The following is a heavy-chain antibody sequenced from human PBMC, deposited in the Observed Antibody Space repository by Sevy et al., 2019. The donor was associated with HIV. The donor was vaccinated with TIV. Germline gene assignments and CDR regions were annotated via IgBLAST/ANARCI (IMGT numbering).Heavy chain of an antibody. CDR2: IYNNIGST. CDR3: ARGAVVIGTTATPVLDF. J-gene: IGHJ4*02. V-gene: IGHV4-59*08. D-gene: IGHD2-2*01. Sequence: SETLSLTCSVSDDSINSYYWSWIRQPPGKGLEWIGYIYNNIGSTSYNPSLTSRVTISVDTSKNQFSLKLTSVTAADTAVYYCARGAVVIGTTATPVLDFWGRGSLVTVSS. CDR1: DDSINSYY.